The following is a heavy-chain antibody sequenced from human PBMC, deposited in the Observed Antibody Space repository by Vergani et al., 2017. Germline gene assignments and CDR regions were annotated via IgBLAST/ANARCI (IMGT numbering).Heavy chain of an antibody. Sequence: QVQLQESGPGLVKPSQTLSLTCTVSGASINNDFYYWHWIRQPAGKGLEWIGRIYVSGITDYNSSLQSRVSMSVDTSKNQFSLTLTSVTAADTAVYYCARHLNGPLDNWGRGALVTVSS. D-gene: IGHD2-8*01. J-gene: IGHJ4*02. CDR2: IYVSGIT. CDR1: GASINNDFYY. V-gene: IGHV4-61*02. CDR3: ARHLNGPLDN.